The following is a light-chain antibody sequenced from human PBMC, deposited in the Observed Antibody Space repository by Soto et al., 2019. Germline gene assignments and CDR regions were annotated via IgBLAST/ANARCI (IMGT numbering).Light chain of an antibody. V-gene: IGKV2-30*01. CDR1: QSLVYSDGNTY. J-gene: IGKJ1*01. CDR2: KVS. CDR3: MQGTHWPPWT. Sequence: DVVMNQSPLSLPVTLGQPASISCRSSQSLVYSDGNTYLNWFQQRPGQSPRRLIYKVSNRDSGVPDRFSGSGSVTDFTLEISRVEAEDVGVYYCMQGTHWPPWTFGQGTKVEIK.